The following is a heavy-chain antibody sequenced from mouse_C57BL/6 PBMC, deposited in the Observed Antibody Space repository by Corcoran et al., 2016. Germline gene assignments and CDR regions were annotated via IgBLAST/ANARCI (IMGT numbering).Heavy chain of an antibody. CDR1: GYTFTDYY. Sequence: EVQLQQSGPELVKPGASVKISCKASGYTFTDYYMNWVKQSHGKSLEWIGDINPNNGGTSYNQKFKGKATLTVDKSSSTAYMELRSLTSEDSAVYYCGRWADYYGSSYWYFDVWGTGTTVTVSS. CDR2: INPNNGGT. CDR3: GRWADYYGSSYWYFDV. D-gene: IGHD1-1*01. J-gene: IGHJ1*03. V-gene: IGHV1-26*01.